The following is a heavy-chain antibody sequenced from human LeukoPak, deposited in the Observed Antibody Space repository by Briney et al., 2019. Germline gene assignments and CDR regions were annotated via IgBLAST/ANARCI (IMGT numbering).Heavy chain of an antibody. J-gene: IGHJ4*02. CDR1: GFTFSSYW. D-gene: IGHD3-3*01. CDR2: IKQDGSEK. V-gene: IGHV3-7*03. CDR3: ARGFDFWSGYGYYFDY. Sequence: GGSLRLSCAASGFTFSSYWMSWVRQAPGKGLEWVANIKQDGSEKNYVDSVKGRFTISRDNSKNTLYLQMNSLRAEDTAVYYCARGFDFWSGYGYYFDYWGQGTLVTVSS.